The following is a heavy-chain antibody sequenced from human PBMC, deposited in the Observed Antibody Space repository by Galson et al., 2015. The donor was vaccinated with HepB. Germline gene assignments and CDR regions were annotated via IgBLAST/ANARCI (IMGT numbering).Heavy chain of an antibody. J-gene: IGHJ4*02. CDR2: IIPIFGTA. D-gene: IGHD6-13*01. CDR3: ARAHWGAAAGKGGYYFDY. CDR1: GGTFSSYA. Sequence: SVKVSCKASGGTFSSYAISWVRQAPGQGLEWMGGIIPIFGTANYAQKFQGRVTITADESTSTAYMELSSLRSEDTAVYYCARAHWGAAAGKGGYYFDYWGQGTLVTVSS. V-gene: IGHV1-69*13.